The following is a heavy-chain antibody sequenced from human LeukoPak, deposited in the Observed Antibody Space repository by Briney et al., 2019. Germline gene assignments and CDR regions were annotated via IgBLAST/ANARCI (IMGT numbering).Heavy chain of an antibody. J-gene: IGHJ4*02. V-gene: IGHV1-46*01. CDR1: GYTFTSYY. CDR3: ARHPHYNSSGYYYVLGDY. Sequence: ASVKVSCKASGYTFTSYYIHWVRQAPGQGLEWMGIINPSGGSTSYAQKFQGRVTMTRDTSTSRVYMELSSLRSEDTAVYYCARHPHYNSSGYYYVLGDYWGQGTLVTVSS. CDR2: INPSGGST. D-gene: IGHD3-22*01.